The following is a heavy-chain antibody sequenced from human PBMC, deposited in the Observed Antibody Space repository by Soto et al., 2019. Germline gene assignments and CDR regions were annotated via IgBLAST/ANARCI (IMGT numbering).Heavy chain of an antibody. CDR2: MNPNSGNT. Sequence: ASVKVSCKASGYTFTSYDISWVRQATGQGLEWMGWMNPNSGNTGYAQKFQGRVTMTRNTSISTAYMELSSLRSEDTAVYYCARRFLEWLPTYYYYYYMDVWGKGTTVTVSS. J-gene: IGHJ6*03. CDR3: ARRFLEWLPTYYYYYYMDV. V-gene: IGHV1-8*01. D-gene: IGHD3-3*01. CDR1: GYTFTSYD.